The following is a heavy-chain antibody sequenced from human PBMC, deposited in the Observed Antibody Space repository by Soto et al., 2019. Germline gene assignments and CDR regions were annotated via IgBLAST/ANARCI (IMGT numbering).Heavy chain of an antibody. D-gene: IGHD7-27*01. CDR1: GGSISSGGYS. Sequence: SETLSLTCAVSGGSISSGGYSWSWIRQPPGKGLEWIGYIYHSGSTYYNPSLKSRVTISVDRSKNQFSLKLSSVTAADTAVYYCARWRNWGKVDYYFDYWGQGTLVTVSS. V-gene: IGHV4-30-2*01. CDR3: ARWRNWGKVDYYFDY. J-gene: IGHJ4*02. CDR2: IYHSGST.